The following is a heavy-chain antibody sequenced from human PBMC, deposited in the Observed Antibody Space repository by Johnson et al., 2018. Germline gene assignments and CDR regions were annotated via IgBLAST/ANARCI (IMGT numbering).Heavy chain of an antibody. Sequence: VQLVESGGGLVKPGGSLRLSCAASGFTFSDSYLSWIRQAPGQGLEWLSFISTSGRSIYYADSVKGRFTISRDKAKNSLYLQMNSLRVDDTAVYYCARGSTWSYYYYMDVWGKGTTVTVSS. CDR2: ISTSGRSI. CDR3: ARGSTWSYYYYMDV. CDR1: GFTFSDSY. V-gene: IGHV3-11*04. D-gene: IGHD6-13*01. J-gene: IGHJ6*03.